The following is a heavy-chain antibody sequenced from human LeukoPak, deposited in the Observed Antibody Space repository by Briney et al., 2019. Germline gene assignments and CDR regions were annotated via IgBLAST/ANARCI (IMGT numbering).Heavy chain of an antibody. CDR2: ISWNSGSI. J-gene: IGHJ3*02. CDR3: ATAAGTFAFDI. CDR1: GFTFDDYA. V-gene: IGHV3-9*01. D-gene: IGHD6-19*01. Sequence: GRSLRLSCAASGFTFDDYAMHWVRQAPGKGLEWVSGISWNSGSIGYADSVKGRFTISRDNAKNSLYLQMNSLRAEDTAVYYCATAAGTFAFDIWGQGTMVTVSS.